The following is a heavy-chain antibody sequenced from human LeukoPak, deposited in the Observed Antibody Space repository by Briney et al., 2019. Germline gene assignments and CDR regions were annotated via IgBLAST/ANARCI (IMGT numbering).Heavy chain of an antibody. J-gene: IGHJ6*03. Sequence: PSQTLSLTCTVSGGSISSGSYYWSWIRQPAGKGLEWIGRIYSSGSTNYNPSLKSRVTISVDMSKNQFSLKLSSVTAADTAVYYCARDRFDDSSGYYYHYYYYMDVWGKGTTVTVSS. V-gene: IGHV4-61*02. CDR3: ARDRFDDSSGYYYHYYYYMDV. CDR1: GGSISSGSYY. D-gene: IGHD3-22*01. CDR2: IYSSGST.